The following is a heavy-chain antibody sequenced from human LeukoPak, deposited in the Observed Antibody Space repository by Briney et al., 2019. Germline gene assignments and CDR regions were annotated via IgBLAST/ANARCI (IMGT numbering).Heavy chain of an antibody. D-gene: IGHD1-7*01. J-gene: IGHJ4*02. CDR1: GGSISSYY. Sequence: PSETLSLTCTVSGGSISSYYWSWIRQPPGKGLEWIGYIYYSGSTNYNPSLKSRVTISVDTSRNQFSLKLSSVTAADTAVYYCARVRITGTTFYFDYWGQGTLVTVSS. CDR3: ARVRITGTTFYFDY. CDR2: IYYSGST. V-gene: IGHV4-59*12.